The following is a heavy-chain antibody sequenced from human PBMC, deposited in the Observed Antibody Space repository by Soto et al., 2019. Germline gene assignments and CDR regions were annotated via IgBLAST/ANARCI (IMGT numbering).Heavy chain of an antibody. CDR2: IWFDGSNE. V-gene: IGHV3-33*01. CDR3: ARVYGSRTPNWFDP. Sequence: QVPLVESGGGVVQPGRSLRLSCAASGFSFRSYGMHWVRQAPGKGLEWVAIIWFDGSNENYADSVKGRFTISRDNSKNTLYLQMDSLRVEDTAVYYCARVYGSRTPNWFDPWGQGTLVIVSS. D-gene: IGHD3-10*01. CDR1: GFSFRSYG. J-gene: IGHJ5*02.